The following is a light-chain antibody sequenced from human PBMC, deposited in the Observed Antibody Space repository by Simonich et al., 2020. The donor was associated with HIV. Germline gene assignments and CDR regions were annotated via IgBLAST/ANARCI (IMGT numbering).Light chain of an antibody. CDR3: QQYDNLPYT. CDR1: QDIANY. V-gene: IGKV1-33*01. CDR2: DAS. J-gene: IGKJ2*01. Sequence: DIKMTQSPSSLSASVGDRVTITCQASQDIANYLNWYQQKPGKAPKLLIFDASNLETGVPSRFSGNASGTDFTFTITSLRPEDIATYYCQQYDNLPYTFGQGTKLEIK.